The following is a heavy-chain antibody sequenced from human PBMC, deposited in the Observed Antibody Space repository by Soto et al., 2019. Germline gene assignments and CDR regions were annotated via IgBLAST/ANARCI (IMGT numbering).Heavy chain of an antibody. CDR2: INPSSGGT. J-gene: IGHJ5*02. CDR1: GYTFSDYY. CDR3: AREIGVIGAPGYTWFDP. D-gene: IGHD1-26*01. V-gene: IGHV1-2*02. Sequence: ASVKVSCKASGYTFSDYYVHWVREAPVQGLEWMGWINPSSGGTIYTQRFQGRVTMTRDTSINTVYMGLSRLTSDDTAVYYCAREIGVIGAPGYTWFDPWGQGALVTLSS.